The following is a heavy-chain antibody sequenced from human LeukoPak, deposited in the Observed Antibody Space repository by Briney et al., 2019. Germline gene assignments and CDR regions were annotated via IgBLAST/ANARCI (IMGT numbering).Heavy chain of an antibody. D-gene: IGHD4-17*01. Sequence: ASVKVSCKASGYTFTDYYIHWMRQAPGQGLEWMGWINPKRGVTTYAQKFQDRVTMTRDTSITTAYMELTRLRSDDTTIYYCARERYYGDYGNAFDVWGQGTKVTVSS. CDR2: INPKRGVT. J-gene: IGHJ3*01. CDR1: GYTFTDYY. V-gene: IGHV1-2*02. CDR3: ARERYYGDYGNAFDV.